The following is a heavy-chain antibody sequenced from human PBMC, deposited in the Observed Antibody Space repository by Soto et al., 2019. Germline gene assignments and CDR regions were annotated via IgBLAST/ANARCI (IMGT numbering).Heavy chain of an antibody. CDR2: ISAYNGKT. D-gene: IGHD4-17*01. V-gene: IGHV1-18*01. J-gene: IGHJ4*02. Sequence: QAHLVQSGPEVKKPGASVKVSCKGSGYIFTSYGIAWVRQAPGQGLEWMGWISAYNGKTEYAQKFQGRVTVTRDTSTSTAYLELRSLRSDDTALYYCARGRYGDYWGQGALVTVSS. CDR1: GYIFTSYG. CDR3: ARGRYGDY.